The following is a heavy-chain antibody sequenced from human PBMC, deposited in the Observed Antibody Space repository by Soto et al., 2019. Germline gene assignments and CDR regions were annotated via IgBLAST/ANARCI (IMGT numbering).Heavy chain of an antibody. V-gene: IGHV4-30-4*01. Sequence: SETLSLTCTVSGVSISSGDSYWSWIRQPPGKGLEWIGYIYYSGSTYYNSSLKSRVTISVDTSKNHFSLSLTSVTAADTAVYYCASHSIYADSSGYPFDYWGHGTLVTVSS. D-gene: IGHD3-22*01. J-gene: IGHJ4*01. CDR3: ASHSIYADSSGYPFDY. CDR2: IYYSGST. CDR1: GVSISSGDSY.